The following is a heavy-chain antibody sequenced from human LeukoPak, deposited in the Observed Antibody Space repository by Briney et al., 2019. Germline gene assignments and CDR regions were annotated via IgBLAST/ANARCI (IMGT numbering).Heavy chain of an antibody. CDR1: GFSLSCSG. CDR3: TSNSDYGGAGYGY. J-gene: IGHJ4*02. CDR2: IRTKTNGYAT. Sequence: GGALRLSCAASGFSLSCSGMYRVRQAAGKGLEWVGRIRTKTNGYATTYAASVKGRFTISRDDSKNTAYLQMNSLKTEDTAVYYCTSNSDYGGAGYGYWGQGTLVTVSS. V-gene: IGHV3-73*01. D-gene: IGHD4-23*01.